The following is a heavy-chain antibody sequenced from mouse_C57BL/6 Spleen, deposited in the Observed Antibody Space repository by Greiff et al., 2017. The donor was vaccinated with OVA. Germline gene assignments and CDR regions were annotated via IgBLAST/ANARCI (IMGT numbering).Heavy chain of an antibody. CDR3: AKSPLYINYAMDY. V-gene: IGHV1-53*01. D-gene: IGHD1-1*01. Sequence: VQLQQPGTELVKPGASVKLSCKASGYTFTSYWMHWVKQRPGQGLEWIGNINPSNGGTNYNEKFKSKATLTVDKSSSTAYMQLSSLTSEDSAVYYGAKSPLYINYAMDYWGQGTSVTVSS. CDR1: GYTFTSYW. CDR2: INPSNGGT. J-gene: IGHJ4*01.